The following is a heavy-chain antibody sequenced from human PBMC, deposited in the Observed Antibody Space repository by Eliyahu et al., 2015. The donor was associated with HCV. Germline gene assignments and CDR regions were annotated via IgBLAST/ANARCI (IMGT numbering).Heavy chain of an antibody. CDR3: AREHNYDFWSGTGDY. V-gene: IGHV3-21*01. D-gene: IGHD3-3*01. CDR1: XFXFSSYS. J-gene: IGHJ4*02. Sequence: EVQLVESGGGLVKPGGSLXLSCAASXFXFSSYSMNWVRQAXGKGLEWVSSISSSSSYIYYADSVKGRFTISRDNAKNSLYLQMNSLRAEDTAVYYCAREHNYDFWSGTGDYWGQGTLVTVSS. CDR2: ISSSSSYI.